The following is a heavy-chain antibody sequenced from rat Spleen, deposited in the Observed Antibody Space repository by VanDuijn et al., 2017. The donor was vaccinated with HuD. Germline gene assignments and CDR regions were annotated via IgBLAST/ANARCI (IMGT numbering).Heavy chain of an antibody. CDR2: ITDTGGST. V-gene: IGHV5-20*01. D-gene: IGHD1-10*01. CDR1: GFTFSDYY. Sequence: EVQLVESGAGLVQPGRSMNLSCAASGFTFSDYYMAWVRQAPTKGLEWVASITDTGGSTYYPDSVKGRFTISRDNAKSTLYLQMNSLRSEDTATYYCTSNNFDYWGQGVMVTVSS. J-gene: IGHJ2*01. CDR3: TSNNFDY.